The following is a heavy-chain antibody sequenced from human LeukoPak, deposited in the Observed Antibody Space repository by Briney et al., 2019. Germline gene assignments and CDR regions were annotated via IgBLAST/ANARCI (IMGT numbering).Heavy chain of an antibody. V-gene: IGHV3-7*01. J-gene: IGHJ4*02. D-gene: IGHD3-22*01. Sequence: GGSLRLSCAASGFMFSSNWMSWVRLAPGKGLEWVANIKEDGTETHYVDSVKGRFTISRDNAKNTVYLQMNSLRVEDTAVYYCARVYETNGYLYWGQGSLVTVSS. CDR3: ARVYETNGYLY. CDR1: GFMFSSNW. CDR2: IKEDGTET.